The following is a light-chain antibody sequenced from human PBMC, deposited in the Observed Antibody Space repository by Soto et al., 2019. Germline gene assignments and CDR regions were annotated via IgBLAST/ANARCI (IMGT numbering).Light chain of an antibody. CDR1: SSDVGGYNY. J-gene: IGLJ2*01. CDR2: DVT. CDR3: SSYTRSSTHVV. V-gene: IGLV2-14*01. Sequence: QSALTQPASMSGSPGQSITISCTGTSSDVGGYNYVSWYQQHPGKAPKLMIYDVTNRPSGVSNRFSASKSGNTASLTISGLRAEDEADYYCSSYTRSSTHVVFGGGTKLTVL.